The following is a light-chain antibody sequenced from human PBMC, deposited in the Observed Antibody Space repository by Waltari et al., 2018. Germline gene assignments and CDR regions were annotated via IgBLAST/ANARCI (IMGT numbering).Light chain of an antibody. CDR1: DNVRDN. J-gene: IGKJ1*01. CDR3: QQYNNWPGS. Sequence: EVAMTQSPATLSVSPGERATLSCRASDNVRDNLAWYQQTPGQAPRLLIHGASTRATGIPARFSGSGSGTEFTLTISSLQSGDIAIYYCQQYNNWPGSFGQGTKVQIK. CDR2: GAS. V-gene: IGKV3-15*01.